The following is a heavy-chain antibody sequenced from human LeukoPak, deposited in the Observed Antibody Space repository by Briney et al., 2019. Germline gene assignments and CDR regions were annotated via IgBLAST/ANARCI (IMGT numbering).Heavy chain of an antibody. V-gene: IGHV3-7*01. J-gene: IGHJ6*02. CDR3: AREQGWSDSYYGMDV. CDR1: GFTFSNYW. Sequence: GSLRPSCVASGFTFSNYWMSWVRQAPGKGLEWLANMKEDGSARYYVDSMKGRFTISRDNAKNPLYLQMNSLRAEDTAVYYCAREQGWSDSYYGMDVWGQGTTVTVSS. CDR2: MKEDGSAR.